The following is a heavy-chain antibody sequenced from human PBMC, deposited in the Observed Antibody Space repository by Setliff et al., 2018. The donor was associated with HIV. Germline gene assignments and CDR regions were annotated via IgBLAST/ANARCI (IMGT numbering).Heavy chain of an antibody. D-gene: IGHD2-2*02. CDR3: AREAYCSSTTCYKGGDRHFDY. V-gene: IGHV3-15*01. Sequence: GGSLRLSCGASGFNFRNAWMSWVRQAPGKGLEWVGRIKSKSDGGTTDSAAPVKGRFTISRDDSKDELYLQMNSLKTEDTAVYYCAREAYCSSTTCYKGGDRHFDYWGLGTLVTVSS. J-gene: IGHJ4*02. CDR2: IKSKSDGGTT. CDR1: GFNFRNAW.